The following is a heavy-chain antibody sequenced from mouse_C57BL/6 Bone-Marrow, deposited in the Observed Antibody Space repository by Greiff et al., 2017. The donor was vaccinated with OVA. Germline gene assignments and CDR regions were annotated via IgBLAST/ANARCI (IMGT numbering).Heavy chain of an antibody. Sequence: VQLQQSGAELVRPGASVKLSCTASGFNIKDDYMHWVKQRPEQGLEWIGWIDPENGDTEYASKFQGKATITADTSSNTAYLQLSSLTSEDTAVSYCTPISTLPYRYFDVWGTGTTLTVSS. CDR2: IDPENGDT. CDR1: GFNIKDDY. CDR3: TPISTLPYRYFDV. J-gene: IGHJ1*03. D-gene: IGHD1-2*01. V-gene: IGHV14-4*01.